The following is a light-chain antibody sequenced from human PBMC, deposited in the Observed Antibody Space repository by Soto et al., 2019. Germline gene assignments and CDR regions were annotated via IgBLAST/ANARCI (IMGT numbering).Light chain of an antibody. Sequence: DIQMTQSPSTLSASVGDRVTITCRASQSISSWLAWYQQKPGKAPNLLIYKASSLESGVPSRFSGSGSGTEFTLTISSLQPDDFAPYYCQHYNSYPLTIGGGTKVEIK. CDR3: QHYNSYPLT. CDR2: KAS. V-gene: IGKV1-5*03. J-gene: IGKJ4*01. CDR1: QSISSW.